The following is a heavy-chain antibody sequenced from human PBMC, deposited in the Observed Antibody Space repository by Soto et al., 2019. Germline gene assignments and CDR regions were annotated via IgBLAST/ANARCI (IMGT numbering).Heavy chain of an antibody. D-gene: IGHD5-18*01. CDR1: GGTFTNFG. CDR2: ILPLFHTT. J-gene: IGHJ6*02. V-gene: IGHV1-69*01. CDR3: ARGTAMVTTSQDDFYYGMDV. Sequence: QVQLVQSGAEVKKPGSSVKVSCMASGGTFTNFGFSWVRQAPGQGLEWMGGILPLFHTTNFAQKFQGRVTITADESTSTAYMELSSLRSEDTAVYYCARGTAMVTTSQDDFYYGMDVWGPGTTVTVSS.